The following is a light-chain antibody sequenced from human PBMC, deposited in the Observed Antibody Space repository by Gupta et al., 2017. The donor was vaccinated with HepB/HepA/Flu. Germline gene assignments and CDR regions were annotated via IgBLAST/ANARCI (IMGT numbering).Light chain of an antibody. CDR2: DAS. V-gene: IGKV3-11*01. CDR3: QQRTNWPPLVT. Sequence: PGERATLSCRASQSVTNNLAWYQLKPGQAPRLLIYDASIRATGIPARFSGSGSGTDFTLTITTLEPEDPAVYFCQQRTNWPPLVTFGGGTRVEIK. J-gene: IGKJ4*01. CDR1: QSVTNN.